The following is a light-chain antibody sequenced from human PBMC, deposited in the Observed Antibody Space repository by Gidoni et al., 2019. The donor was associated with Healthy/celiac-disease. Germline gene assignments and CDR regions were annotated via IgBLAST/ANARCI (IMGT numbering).Light chain of an antibody. Sequence: EIVLTQSPGTLSLSPGERATLSCRASQSVSRSYLAWYQPKPGQAPRLLIYGASSRATGIPDRFSGSGSGTDFTLTISILEPEDFAVYYCQQYGRAFGPGTKVDI. V-gene: IGKV3-20*01. CDR3: QQYGRA. CDR1: QSVSRSY. J-gene: IGKJ3*01. CDR2: GAS.